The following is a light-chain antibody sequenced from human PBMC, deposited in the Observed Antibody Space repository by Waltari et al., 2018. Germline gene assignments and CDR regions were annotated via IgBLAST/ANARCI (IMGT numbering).Light chain of an antibody. J-gene: IGKJ1*01. V-gene: IGKV1-39*01. CDR2: GAS. CDR3: QQSHSMPWT. CDR1: QSISSF. Sequence: DIQMTQSPSSLSASVGDRATITCRASQSISSFLNWYQQKPGKAPKLLIYGASRLQSGVPSRVSAKGSGTEFTLTISSLQPEDIATYSCQQSHSMPWTFGQGTKVEIK.